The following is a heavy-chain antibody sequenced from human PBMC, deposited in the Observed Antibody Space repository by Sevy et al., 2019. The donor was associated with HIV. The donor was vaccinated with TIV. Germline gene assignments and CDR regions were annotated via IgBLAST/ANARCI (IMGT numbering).Heavy chain of an antibody. J-gene: IGHJ3*02. CDR1: GYTFTGDY. D-gene: IGHD3-16*02. Sequence: ASVKVSCKASGYTFTGDYMHWVRQAPGQGLEWMGRINPNSGGTNYAQKFQGRVTMTRDTSISTAYMELSRLRSDDTAVYYCARARVKHYDYIWGSYRHDAFDIWGQGTMVTVSS. CDR2: INPNSGGT. CDR3: ARARVKHYDYIWGSYRHDAFDI. V-gene: IGHV1-2*06.